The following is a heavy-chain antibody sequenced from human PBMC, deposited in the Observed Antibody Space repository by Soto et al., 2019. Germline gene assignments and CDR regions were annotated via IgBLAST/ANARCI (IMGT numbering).Heavy chain of an antibody. J-gene: IGHJ5*02. CDR2: ISGSGFKK. CDR3: AKNQGVELVPLATVDWFDP. D-gene: IGHD1-26*01. V-gene: IGHV3-23*01. Sequence: EVVLLESGGGLEQPGGSLRLSYAASGFIFENFGMSWVRQAPGKGLEWISSISGSGFKKYYADSVKGRFTISRDNSKSTVYLELNNLSAEDTAVYHCAKNQGVELVPLATVDWFDPWGQGSVVTVSS. CDR1: GFIFENFG.